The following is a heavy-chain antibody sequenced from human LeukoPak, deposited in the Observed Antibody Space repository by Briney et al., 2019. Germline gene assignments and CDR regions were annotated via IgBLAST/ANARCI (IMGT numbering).Heavy chain of an antibody. Sequence: GGSLRLSCAASGFTFSSYWMSWVSQAPGKGLEWVANIKQDGSEKYYVDSVKGRFTISRDNAKNSLYLQMNSLRAEDTAVYYCAGTGGHYDSSGYYYVGAFDIWGQGTMVTVSS. CDR2: IKQDGSEK. CDR1: GFTFSSYW. CDR3: AGTGGHYDSSGYYYVGAFDI. D-gene: IGHD3-22*01. V-gene: IGHV3-7*03. J-gene: IGHJ3*02.